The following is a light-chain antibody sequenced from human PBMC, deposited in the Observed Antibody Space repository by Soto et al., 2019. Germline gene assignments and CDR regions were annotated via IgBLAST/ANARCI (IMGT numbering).Light chain of an antibody. CDR3: QQYNNWPPWT. V-gene: IGKV3-15*01. Sequence: EIVMTQSPATLSVSPGERATLSCRASRSVSSNLAWYQQIPGQAPRLLIYDASTRATGIPARFSGSGSGTEFTLTISSLQSEDFAVYYCQQYNNWPPWTFGQGTKVDI. CDR2: DAS. CDR1: RSVSSN. J-gene: IGKJ1*01.